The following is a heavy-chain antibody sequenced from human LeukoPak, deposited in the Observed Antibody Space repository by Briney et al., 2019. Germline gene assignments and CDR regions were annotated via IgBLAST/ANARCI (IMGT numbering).Heavy chain of an antibody. CDR1: GYTFTDYY. Sequence: ASVKVSCKASGYTFTDYYVHWVRQAPGQGLEWMGWIDPNSGGPNYAQKFQGRVTMTRDTSISTAYMELNRLTSDDTAVYYCARLGYNSPARWGQGTLVTASS. CDR3: ARLGYNSPAR. J-gene: IGHJ4*02. D-gene: IGHD6-13*01. V-gene: IGHV1-2*02. CDR2: IDPNSGGP.